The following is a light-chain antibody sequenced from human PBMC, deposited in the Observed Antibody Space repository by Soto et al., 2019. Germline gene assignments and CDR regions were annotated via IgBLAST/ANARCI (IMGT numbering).Light chain of an antibody. CDR1: QDIRNY. J-gene: IGKJ2*01. CDR2: DAS. CDR3: QQYDTLPPGYT. Sequence: DVQVTQSPSSLSASVGDRVTITCQANQDIRNYLNWYQHKAGQAPQLLIYDASSLETGVTSRFSGSGSGTHFTLTIASLQPEDTATYYCQQYDTLPPGYTFGQGTKLQI. V-gene: IGKV1-33*01.